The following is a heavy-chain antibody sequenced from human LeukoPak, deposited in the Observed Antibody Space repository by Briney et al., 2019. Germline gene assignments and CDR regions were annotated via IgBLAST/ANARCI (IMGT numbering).Heavy chain of an antibody. CDR3: AKDSGSGSYSHDAFDI. J-gene: IGHJ3*02. V-gene: IGHV3-9*01. CDR2: ISWNSGSI. CDR1: GFTFDDYA. D-gene: IGHD3-10*01. Sequence: SLRLSCAASGFTFDDYAMHWVRQAPGKGLEWVSGISWNSGSIGYADSVKGRFTIPRDNAKNSLYLQMNSLRAEDTALYYCAKDSGSGSYSHDAFDIWGQGTMVTVSS.